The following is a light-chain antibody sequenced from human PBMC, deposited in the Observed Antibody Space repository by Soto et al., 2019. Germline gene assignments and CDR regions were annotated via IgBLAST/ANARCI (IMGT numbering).Light chain of an antibody. CDR2: DSS. Sequence: DIQMTQSPSTLSASVVDRVTITFLASQNISIWLAWYQQRPGRAPRLLIYDSSSLESGVPSTFSGSGSGTEFSLTISNLRPDDFATYYCQHYHSFSINCGQGTRREI. V-gene: IGKV1-5*01. CDR1: QNISIW. CDR3: QHYHSFSIN. J-gene: IGKJ5*01.